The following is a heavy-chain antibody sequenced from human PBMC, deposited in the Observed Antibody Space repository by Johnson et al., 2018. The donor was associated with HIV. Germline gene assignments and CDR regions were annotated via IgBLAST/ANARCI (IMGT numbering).Heavy chain of an antibody. J-gene: IGHJ3*02. CDR1: GFTFSSYA. V-gene: IGHV3-23*04. CDR2: ISGSGGST. CDR3: ARERLYFDWLPDAFDI. Sequence: VQLVESGGGLVQPGGSLRLSCAASGFTFSSYAMSWVRQAPGKGLEWVSAISGSGGSTYYADSVKGRFTISRDNAKNSLYLQMHSLRAEDTAVYYCARERLYFDWLPDAFDIWGQGTMVTVSS. D-gene: IGHD3-9*01.